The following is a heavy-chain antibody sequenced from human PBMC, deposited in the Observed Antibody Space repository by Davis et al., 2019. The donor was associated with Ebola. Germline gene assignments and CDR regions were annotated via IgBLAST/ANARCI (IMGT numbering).Heavy chain of an antibody. D-gene: IGHD1-14*01. CDR3: ARDGVSRNFDY. J-gene: IGHJ4*02. Sequence: QGRVTMTTDTSTNTAYMELRSLRSDDTAVYYCARDGVSRNFDYWGQGTLVTVSS. V-gene: IGHV1-18*01.